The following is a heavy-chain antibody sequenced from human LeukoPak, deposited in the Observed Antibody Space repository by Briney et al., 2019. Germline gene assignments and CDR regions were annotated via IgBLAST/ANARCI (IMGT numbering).Heavy chain of an antibody. CDR1: GFTFSSHG. D-gene: IGHD2-21*01. Sequence: GGSLRLSCAASGFTFSSHGIHWVRQAPGKGLEWVAFIRSDAINKFYADSVKGRFTISRDNSKNTLYLQLSSLRAEDTAVYYCARDRSEVYSLFDSGGQGPLVTAST. J-gene: IGHJ4*02. V-gene: IGHV3-30*02. CDR3: ARDRSEVYSLFDS. CDR2: IRSDAINK.